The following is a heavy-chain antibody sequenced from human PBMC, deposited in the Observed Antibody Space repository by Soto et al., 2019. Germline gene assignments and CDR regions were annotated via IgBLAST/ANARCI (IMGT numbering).Heavy chain of an antibody. D-gene: IGHD6-19*01. V-gene: IGHV4-59*01. CDR2: IYYSGST. CDR3: ARGSSGWRPRLDY. Sequence: QVQLPESGPGLVKPSETLSLNCTVSGGPLSSYYWSWIRQSPGKGLEWIGYIYYSGSTNYNPSLKSRVTISVQTSKNPFSLELSSVTAADTAVYYCARGSSGWRPRLDYWGQGTLVTVSS. J-gene: IGHJ4*02. CDR1: GGPLSSYY.